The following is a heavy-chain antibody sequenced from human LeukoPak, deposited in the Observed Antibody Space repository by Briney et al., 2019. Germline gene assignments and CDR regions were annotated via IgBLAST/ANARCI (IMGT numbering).Heavy chain of an antibody. V-gene: IGHV3-30-3*01. Sequence: PGGSLRLSCAASGFTFSSYAMHWVRQAPGKGLEWVAVISYDGSNKYYADSVKGRFTISRDNSKNTLYLQMNSLRAEDTAVYYCARDQGGYEIWQVFAYWGQGTLVTVSS. CDR2: ISYDGSNK. D-gene: IGHD5-12*01. CDR3: ARDQGGYEIWQVFAY. J-gene: IGHJ4*02. CDR1: GFTFSSYA.